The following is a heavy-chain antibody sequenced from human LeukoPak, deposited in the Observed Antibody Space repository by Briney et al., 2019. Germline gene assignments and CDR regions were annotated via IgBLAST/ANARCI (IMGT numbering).Heavy chain of an antibody. CDR2: ISAYNGNT. CDR1: GYTFTSYG. CDR3: ARGDYGSGSSRYFDY. Sequence: ASVKVSCKASGYTFTSYGVSWVRQAPGQGRMWMGWISAYNGNTNYAQNLQGRVTMTTDTSTSTAYMELRSLRSDDTAVYYCARGDYGSGSSRYFDYWGQGTLVTVSS. D-gene: IGHD3-10*01. J-gene: IGHJ4*02. V-gene: IGHV1-18*01.